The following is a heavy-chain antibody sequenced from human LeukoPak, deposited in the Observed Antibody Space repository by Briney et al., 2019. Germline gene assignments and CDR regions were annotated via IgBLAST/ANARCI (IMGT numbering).Heavy chain of an antibody. Sequence: GGSLRLSCAVSGFPFSSYSMNXXRQAPGKGLEWVSYISASGSNIYYLDAVKGRFTVSRDNAMNSLFLQMDRPRAEDTAIYYCVRVKGTYFDFWGQGTPVRASS. CDR2: ISASGSNI. CDR3: VRVKGTYFDF. J-gene: IGHJ4*02. D-gene: IGHD1-1*01. CDR1: GFPFSSYS. V-gene: IGHV3-48*01.